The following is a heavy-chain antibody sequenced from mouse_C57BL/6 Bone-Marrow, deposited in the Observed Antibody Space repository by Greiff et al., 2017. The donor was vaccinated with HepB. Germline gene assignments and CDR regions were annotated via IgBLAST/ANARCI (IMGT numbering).Heavy chain of an antibody. V-gene: IGHV1-22*01. Sequence: EVQLQQSGPELVKPGASVKMSCKASGYTFTDYNMHWVKQSHGKSLEWIGYIKPNNGGTSYNQKFKGKATLTVNKSSSTAYMELRSLTSEGSAVEYGAREETTVDLWDAFDYWGQGTTLTVSS. CDR3: AREETTVDLWDAFDY. CDR2: IKPNNGGT. J-gene: IGHJ2*01. CDR1: GYTFTDYN. D-gene: IGHD1-1*01.